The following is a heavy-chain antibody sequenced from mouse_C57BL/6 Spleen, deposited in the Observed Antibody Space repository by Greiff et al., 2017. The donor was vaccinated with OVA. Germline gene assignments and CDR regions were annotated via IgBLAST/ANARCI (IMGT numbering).Heavy chain of an antibody. Sequence: VKLQESGAELVRPGTSVKVSCKASGYAFTNYLIEWVKQRPGQGLEWIGVINPGSGGTNYNEKFKGKATLTADKSSSTAYMQLSSLTFEDSAVYFCARSSYSNYGFAYWGQGTLVTVSA. D-gene: IGHD2-5*01. CDR2: INPGSGGT. V-gene: IGHV1-54*01. J-gene: IGHJ3*01. CDR1: GYAFTNYL. CDR3: ARSSYSNYGFAY.